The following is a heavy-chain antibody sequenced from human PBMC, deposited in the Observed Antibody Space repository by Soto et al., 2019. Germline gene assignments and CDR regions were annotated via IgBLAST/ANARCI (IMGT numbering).Heavy chain of an antibody. CDR1: GGTFSSYT. CDR2: IIPILGIA. Sequence: GASVKVSCKASGGTFSSYTISWVRQAPGQGLEWMGRIIPILGIANYAQKFQGRVTITADESTSTAYMELSSLRSEDTAVYYCARDKNGDYDSAFDIWGQGTMVTVSS. J-gene: IGHJ3*02. D-gene: IGHD4-17*01. CDR3: ARDKNGDYDSAFDI. V-gene: IGHV1-69*04.